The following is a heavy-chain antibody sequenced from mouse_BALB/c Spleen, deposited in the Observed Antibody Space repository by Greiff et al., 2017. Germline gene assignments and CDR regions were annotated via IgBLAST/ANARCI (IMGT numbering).Heavy chain of an antibody. CDR3: ARPMPTGTGLAY. V-gene: IGHV1-67*01. J-gene: IGHJ3*01. CDR1: GYTFTDYA. CDR2: ISTYYGNT. Sequence: QVQLKQSGPELVRPGVSVKISCKGSGYTFTDYAMHWVKQSHAKSLEWIGVISTYYGNTNYTQKFKGKATMTVDKSSSTAYMELARLTSEDSAIYYCARPMPTGTGLAYWGQGTLVTVSA. D-gene: IGHD4-1*01.